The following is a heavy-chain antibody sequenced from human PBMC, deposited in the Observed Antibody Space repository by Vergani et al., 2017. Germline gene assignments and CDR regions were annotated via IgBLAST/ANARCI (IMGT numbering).Heavy chain of an antibody. CDR1: GFTFSSYA. CDR3: AXGGSYSYYYYYMDV. Sequence: EVQLLESGGGLVQPGGSLRLSCAASGFTFSSYAMSWVRQAPGKGLEWVSAISGSGGSTYYADSVKGRFTISRDNSKNTLYLQMNSLRAEDTAVYYCAXGGSYSYYYYYMDVWGKGTTVTVSS. J-gene: IGHJ6*03. D-gene: IGHD1-26*01. CDR2: ISGSGGST. V-gene: IGHV3-23*01.